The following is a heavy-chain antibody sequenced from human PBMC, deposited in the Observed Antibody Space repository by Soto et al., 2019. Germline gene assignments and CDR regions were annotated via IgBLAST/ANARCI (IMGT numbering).Heavy chain of an antibody. CDR3: AGGWRGYYGSGSYYYYYYMDV. D-gene: IGHD3-10*01. CDR2: MNPNSGNT. CDR1: GYTFTTYD. J-gene: IGHJ6*03. V-gene: IGHV1-8*01. Sequence: QVQLVQSGAEVRKPGASVKVSCQASGYTFTTYDINWVRQATGQGLEWMGWMNPNSGNTGYAQKFQGRVTMTRNTSISTAYMERSSLTSEDTAVYYCAGGWRGYYGSGSYYYYYYMDVWGKGTTVTVSS.